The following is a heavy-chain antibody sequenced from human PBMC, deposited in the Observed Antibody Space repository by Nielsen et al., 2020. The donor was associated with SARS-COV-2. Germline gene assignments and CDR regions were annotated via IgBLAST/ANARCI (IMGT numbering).Heavy chain of an antibody. V-gene: IGHV3-11*03. CDR3: ARCSGGSCYATTFDY. Sequence: LSLTCGVYGGSFSGYYWSWIRQAPGKGLEWVSYISSSSSYTNYADSVKGRFTISRDNAKNSLYLQMNSLRAEDTAVYYCARCSGGSCYATTFDYWGQGTLVTVSS. J-gene: IGHJ4*02. CDR1: GGSFSGYY. CDR2: ISSSSSYT. D-gene: IGHD2-15*01.